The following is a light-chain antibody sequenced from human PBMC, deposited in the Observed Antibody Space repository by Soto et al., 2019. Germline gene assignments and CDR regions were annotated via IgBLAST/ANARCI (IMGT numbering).Light chain of an antibody. V-gene: IGKV3-20*01. CDR3: QQYGGSVQT. Sequence: ESVLTQSPGTLSLSPGERATLSFRSSQSVSSSYLAWYQQRPGQPPNLLIFGASHRAPDIPDRFSGSGSGTDFTLTISRLAPEDFEVYYCQQYGGSVQTFGQGTKVDIK. J-gene: IGKJ1*01. CDR2: GAS. CDR1: QSVSSSY.